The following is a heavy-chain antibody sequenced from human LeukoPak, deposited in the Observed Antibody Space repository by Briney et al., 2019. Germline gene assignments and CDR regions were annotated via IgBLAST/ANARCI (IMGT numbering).Heavy chain of an antibody. D-gene: IGHD2-8*01. CDR3: ARGPTNGQAFDY. CDR1: GGSFSGYY. V-gene: IGHV4-34*01. Sequence: PSETLSLTCAVYGGSFSGYYWSWIRQPPGKGLEWIGEINHSGSTNYNPSLKSRVTMSVDTSKNQFSLKLSSVTAADTAVYYCARGPTNGQAFDYWGQGTLVSVSS. J-gene: IGHJ4*02. CDR2: INHSGST.